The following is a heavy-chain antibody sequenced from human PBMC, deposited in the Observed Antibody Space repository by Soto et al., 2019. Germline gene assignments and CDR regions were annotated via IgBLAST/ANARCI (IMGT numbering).Heavy chain of an antibody. CDR3: ATQPSATVTYYAGMHF. CDR2: IIPIVDTA. D-gene: IGHD2-15*01. J-gene: IGHJ6*02. V-gene: IGHV1-69*12. Sequence: QFQLVQSGAEVKKPGSSVSVSCKASGGTFSSYAISWVRQAPGHGLEWLGGIIPIVDTADYAQKFQGRVTITAAEPTSTASMDLRSMRSEDSAVYCWATQPSATVTYYAGMHFWCEETPGTVS. CDR1: GGTFSSYA.